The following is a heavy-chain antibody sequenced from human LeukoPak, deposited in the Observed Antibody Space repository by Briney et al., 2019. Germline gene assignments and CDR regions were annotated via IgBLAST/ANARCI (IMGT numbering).Heavy chain of an antibody. D-gene: IGHD6-13*01. V-gene: IGHV4-31*03. CDR1: GVSISSGGYY. CDR2: IYYSRST. CDR3: ARAEQLDAFDI. J-gene: IGHJ3*02. Sequence: SQTLSLTCTVSGVSISSGGYYWSWIRQHPGKGLEWIGYIYYSRSTYYNPSLKSRVTISVDTSKNQFSLKLSSVTAADTAVYYCARAEQLDAFDIWGQGTMVTVSS.